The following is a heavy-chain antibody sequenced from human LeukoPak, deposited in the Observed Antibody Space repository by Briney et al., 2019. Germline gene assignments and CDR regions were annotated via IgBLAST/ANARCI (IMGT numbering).Heavy chain of an antibody. CDR3: ARTFYYGSGRARYMDV. V-gene: IGHV1-46*01. CDR2: INPSGGST. CDR1: GYTFTRYY. J-gene: IGHJ6*03. Sequence: GASVKVSCKASGYTFTRYYMYWVRQAPGQGLEWMGIINPSGGSTNYAQKFQGRVTMTRDTSISTADMELSRLRSDDTAMYYCARTFYYGSGRARYMDVWGKGTTVTVSS. D-gene: IGHD3-10*01.